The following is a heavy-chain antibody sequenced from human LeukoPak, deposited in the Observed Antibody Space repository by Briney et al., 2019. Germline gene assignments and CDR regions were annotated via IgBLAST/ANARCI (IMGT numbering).Heavy chain of an antibody. CDR2: IYYSGST. V-gene: IGHV4-59*01. J-gene: IGHJ3*02. CDR1: GGSISSYY. CDR3: ARVPVDTAMTHALDI. D-gene: IGHD5-18*01. Sequence: PSETLSLTCTVSGGSISSYYWSWIRQPPGKGLEWIGYIYYSGSTNYNPSLKSRVTISVDTSKNQFSLKLSSVTAADTAVYYCARVPVDTAMTHALDIWGQGTMVTVSS.